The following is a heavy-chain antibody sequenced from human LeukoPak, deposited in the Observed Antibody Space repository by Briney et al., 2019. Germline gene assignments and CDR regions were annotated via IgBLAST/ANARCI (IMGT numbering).Heavy chain of an antibody. Sequence: SETLSLTCTVSSGSLGSYYWSWLRQPAGKGLEWIGHIYTSGSTNYNPSLKSRVTMSVDTSKNQFSLKLNSVTAADTAFYYCAREYSSSSGKALDYWGQGTLVTVSS. CDR2: IYTSGST. CDR1: SGSLGSYY. CDR3: AREYSSSSGKALDY. D-gene: IGHD6-6*01. J-gene: IGHJ4*02. V-gene: IGHV4-4*07.